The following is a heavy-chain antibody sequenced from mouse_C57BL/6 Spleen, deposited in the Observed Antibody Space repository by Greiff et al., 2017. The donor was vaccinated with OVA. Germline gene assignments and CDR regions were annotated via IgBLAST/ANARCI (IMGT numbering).Heavy chain of an antibody. Sequence: EVHLVESGGGLVKPGGSLKLSCAASGFTFSDYGMHWVRQAPEKGLEWVAYISSGRSTIYYADTVKGRFTISRDNAKKTLFLQMTSLRSEDTAMYYCARPGSYYYGSSYDWFAYWGQGTLVTVSA. CDR1: GFTFSDYG. CDR2: ISSGRSTI. J-gene: IGHJ3*01. CDR3: ARPGSYYYGSSYDWFAY. D-gene: IGHD1-1*01. V-gene: IGHV5-17*01.